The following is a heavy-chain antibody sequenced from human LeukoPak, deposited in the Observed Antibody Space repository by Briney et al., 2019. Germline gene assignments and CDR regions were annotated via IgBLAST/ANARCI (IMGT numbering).Heavy chain of an antibody. CDR2: INHSGST. CDR1: GGSFSGYY. Sequence: SETLSLTCAVYGGSFSGYYWSWIRQPPGKGLEWIGEINHSGSTNYNPSLKSRVTISVDTSKNQFSLTLSSVTAADTAVYYGARYRRNWFDPWGQGTLVTVSS. CDR3: ARYRRNWFDP. D-gene: IGHD1-26*01. V-gene: IGHV4-34*01. J-gene: IGHJ5*02.